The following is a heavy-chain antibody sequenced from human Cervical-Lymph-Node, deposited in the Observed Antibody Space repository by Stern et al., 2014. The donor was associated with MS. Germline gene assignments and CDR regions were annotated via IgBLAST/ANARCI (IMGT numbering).Heavy chain of an antibody. D-gene: IGHD3-16*02. CDR1: GFDVSDKY. V-gene: IGHV3-66*01. Sequence: EVQLVESGGGLVQPGGSLRLSCVASGFDVSDKYINWVRQAPGTGLEWVSVFYAGGLTFSADSVKGRFTISRDNSKNTVYLQMNSLRAEDTAVYYCARGPCSYTADYWGQGTLVTVSS. CDR3: ARGPCSYTADY. J-gene: IGHJ4*02. CDR2: FYAGGLT.